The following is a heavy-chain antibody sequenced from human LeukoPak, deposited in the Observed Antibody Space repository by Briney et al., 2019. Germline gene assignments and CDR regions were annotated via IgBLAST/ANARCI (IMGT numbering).Heavy chain of an antibody. V-gene: IGHV4-61*05. CDR1: GASTDRRVSTNSYY. CDR3: ATNSSGSALDY. D-gene: IGHD3-22*01. CDR2: IYNIGSV. J-gene: IGHJ4*02. Sequence: SETLSLTCTVSGASTDRRVSTNSYYWSWIRQFPGKGLEWIGNIYNIGSVTYKPSLRSRVTMSIDMSKKQLSLRLTSVAAADTAVYFCATNSSGSALDYWGQGILVTVSS.